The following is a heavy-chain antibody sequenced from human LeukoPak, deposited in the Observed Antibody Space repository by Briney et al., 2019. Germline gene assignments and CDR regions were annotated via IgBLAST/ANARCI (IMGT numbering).Heavy chain of an antibody. CDR3: ARLRFLEWLSPNWFDP. V-gene: IGHV4-59*01. CDR1: GGSISSYY. D-gene: IGHD3-3*01. Sequence: SETLSLTCTVSGGSISSYYWSWIRQPPGKGLEWIGYIYYSGSTNYNPSLKGRVTISVDTSKNQFSLKLSSVTAADTAVYYCARLRFLEWLSPNWFDPWGQGTLVTVSS. CDR2: IYYSGST. J-gene: IGHJ5*02.